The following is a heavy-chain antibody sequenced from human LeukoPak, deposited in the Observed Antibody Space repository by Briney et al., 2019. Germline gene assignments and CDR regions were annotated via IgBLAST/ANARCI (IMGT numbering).Heavy chain of an antibody. D-gene: IGHD1-26*01. V-gene: IGHV3-23*01. CDR2: ISGSGGST. J-gene: IGHJ4*02. Sequence: RSGGSLRLSCAASGSSFSTYWMHWVRQAPGKGLEWVSAISGSGGSTYYADSVKGRFTISKDNSKNTLYLQMNSLRAEDTAVYYCAKEGRRGLAERWGQGTLATVSS. CDR1: GSSFSTYW. CDR3: AKEGRRGLAER.